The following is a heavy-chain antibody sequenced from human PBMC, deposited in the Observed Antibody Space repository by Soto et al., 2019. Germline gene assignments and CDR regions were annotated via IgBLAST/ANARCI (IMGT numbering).Heavy chain of an antibody. V-gene: IGHV4-31*03. J-gene: IGHJ5*02. D-gene: IGHD3-9*01. CDR2: IYYSGST. Sequence: SETLSLTCTVSGGSISSGGYYWSWIRQHPGKGLEWIGYIYYSGSTYYNPSLKSRVTISVDTSKNQFSLKLSSVTAADTAVYYCARVLRYFDWSGWFDPWGQGTLVTVSS. CDR1: GGSISSGGYY. CDR3: ARVLRYFDWSGWFDP.